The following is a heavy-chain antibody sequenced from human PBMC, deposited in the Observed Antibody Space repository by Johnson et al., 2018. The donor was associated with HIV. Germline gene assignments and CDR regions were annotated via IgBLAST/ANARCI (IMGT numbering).Heavy chain of an antibody. CDR2: IRYDGSNK. J-gene: IGHJ3*02. CDR3: AKLAPVVGEGLYAVDI. D-gene: IGHD6-19*01. CDR1: GFTFSSYG. V-gene: IGHV3-30*02. Sequence: QVQLVESGGGVVQPGGSLRLSCAASGFTFSSYGMHWVRQAPGKGLEWVAFIRYDGSNKYYADSVKGRFTISRDNSKNTLYLQMNILRAEDTAVYYCAKLAPVVGEGLYAVDIWGQGTMVTVSS.